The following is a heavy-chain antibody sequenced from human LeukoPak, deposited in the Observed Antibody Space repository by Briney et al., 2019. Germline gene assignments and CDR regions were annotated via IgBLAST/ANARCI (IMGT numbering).Heavy chain of an antibody. CDR3: VRNLDFWGDSEDY. Sequence: GGSLRLSCAASGFTFSRSSMNWVRQAPGKGLVWVSRINSDGSTTTYADSVKGRFTISRDNAKNTLYLQMNSLGAEDTAVYCCVRNLDFWGDSEDYWGQGTLVTVSS. J-gene: IGHJ4*02. CDR1: GFTFSRSS. CDR2: INSDGSTT. V-gene: IGHV3-74*01. D-gene: IGHD3-3*01.